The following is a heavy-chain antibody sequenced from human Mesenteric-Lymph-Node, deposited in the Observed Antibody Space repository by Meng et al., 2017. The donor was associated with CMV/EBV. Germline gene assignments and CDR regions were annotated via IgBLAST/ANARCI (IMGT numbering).Heavy chain of an antibody. CDR2: IAPFETT. CDR3: AGHPRDFDC. J-gene: IGHJ4*02. CDR1: GVSHSDCF. Sequence: TLSRACGVYGVSHSDCFWSWSRQYTGMGLKWIEEIAPFETTNYNPTLKSRITISADTSKSQFSLKLTSMTAADTAVYYCAGHPRDFDCWGQGTLVTVSS. V-gene: IGHV4-34*01.